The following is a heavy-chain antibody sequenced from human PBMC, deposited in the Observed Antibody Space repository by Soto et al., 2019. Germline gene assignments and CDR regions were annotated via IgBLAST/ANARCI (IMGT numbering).Heavy chain of an antibody. CDR2: INHSGST. V-gene: IGHV4-34*01. D-gene: IGHD3-10*01. CDR1: GGSFSGYY. Sequence: SETLSLTCAVYGGSFSGYYWSWIRQPPGKGLEWIGEINHSGSTNYNPSLKSRVTISVDTSKNQFSLKLSSVTAADTAVYYCARGRRITMVRGVIRWFDPWGQGTLVTVS. J-gene: IGHJ5*02. CDR3: ARGRRITMVRGVIRWFDP.